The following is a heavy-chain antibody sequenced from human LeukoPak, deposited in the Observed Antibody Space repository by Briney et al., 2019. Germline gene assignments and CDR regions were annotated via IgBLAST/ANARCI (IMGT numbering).Heavy chain of an antibody. CDR1: RYTFTSYG. CDR2: ISAYNGNT. Sequence: ASVKVSCKASRYTFTSYGISWVRQAPGQGLEWMGWISAYNGNTNYAQKLQGRVTMTTDTSTSTAYMELRSLRSDDTAVYYCARDLGMITGTTDYYFDYWGQGTLVTVSS. D-gene: IGHD1-7*01. V-gene: IGHV1-18*01. J-gene: IGHJ4*02. CDR3: ARDLGMITGTTDYYFDY.